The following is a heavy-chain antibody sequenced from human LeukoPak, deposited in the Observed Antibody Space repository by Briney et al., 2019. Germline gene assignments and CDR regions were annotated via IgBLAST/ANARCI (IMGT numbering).Heavy chain of an antibody. CDR2: IRSKLQSYAT. CDR1: GFTFSDSA. Sequence: SGGSLRLSCAASGFTFSDSAIHWVRQASRKGLEWVGRIRSKLQSYATAYDESLKGRFIISRDDSKNTAYLQMSSLKIEDTAVYYCTRVGPSTVVDYWGQGTQVTVSS. V-gene: IGHV3-73*01. D-gene: IGHD1-26*01. CDR3: TRVGPSTVVDY. J-gene: IGHJ4*02.